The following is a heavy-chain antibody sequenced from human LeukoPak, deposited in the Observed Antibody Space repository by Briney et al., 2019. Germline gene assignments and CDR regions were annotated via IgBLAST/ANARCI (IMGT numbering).Heavy chain of an antibody. CDR3: YRGGSVLMVYVYTDAFDI. CDR2: INPSGGST. J-gene: IGHJ3*02. V-gene: IGHV1-46*03. D-gene: IGHD2-8*01. CDR1: GYTFTSYY. Sequence: ASVKVSCKASGYTFTSYYMHWVRQAPGQGLEWMGIINPSGGSTSYAQKFQGRVTMTRDTSTSTVYMELRSLRSEDTAVYYCYRGGSVLMVYVYTDAFDISGQETMVTVSS.